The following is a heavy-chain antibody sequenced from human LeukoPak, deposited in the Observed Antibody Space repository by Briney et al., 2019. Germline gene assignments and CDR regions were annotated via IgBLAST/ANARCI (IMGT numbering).Heavy chain of an antibody. V-gene: IGHV4-34*01. Sequence: SETLSLTCAVYGGSFSGYYWSWIRQPPGKGLEWIGEINHSGSTNYNPSLKSRVTISVDTSKNQFSLKLSSVTAADTAMYYCAREFPPHCSSTSCYPDHWGQGTLVTVSS. D-gene: IGHD2-2*01. J-gene: IGHJ5*02. CDR2: INHSGST. CDR3: AREFPPHCSSTSCYPDH. CDR1: GGSFSGYY.